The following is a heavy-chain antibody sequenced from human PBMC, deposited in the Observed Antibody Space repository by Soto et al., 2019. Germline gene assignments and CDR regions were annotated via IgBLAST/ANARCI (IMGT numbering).Heavy chain of an antibody. CDR2: INPNSGGT. CDR1: GYTFTGYY. CDR3: ARDGVYGSGSQDYYYYYGMDV. D-gene: IGHD3-10*01. J-gene: IGHJ6*02. V-gene: IGHV1-2*04. Sequence: ASVKVSCKASGYTFTGYYMHWVRQAPGQGLEWMGWINPNSGGTNYAQKFQGWVTMTRDTSISTAYMELSRLRSDDTAVYYCARDGVYGSGSQDYYYYYGMDVWGQGTTVTVSS.